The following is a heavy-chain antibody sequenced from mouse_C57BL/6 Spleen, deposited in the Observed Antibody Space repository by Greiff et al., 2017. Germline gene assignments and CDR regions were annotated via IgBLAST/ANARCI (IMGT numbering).Heavy chain of an antibody. CDR1: GYTFTSYW. Sequence: QVQLQQPGAELVMPGASVKMSCKASGYTFTSYWMPWVKQRPGQGLEWIGEIDPSDSYTNYNQKFKGKSTLTVDKSSSTAYMQLSSLTSEDSAVYYCARKDDNYVGYWGQGTTRTVSS. J-gene: IGHJ2*01. D-gene: IGHD2-3*01. CDR2: IDPSDSYT. CDR3: ARKDDNYVGY. V-gene: IGHV1-69*01.